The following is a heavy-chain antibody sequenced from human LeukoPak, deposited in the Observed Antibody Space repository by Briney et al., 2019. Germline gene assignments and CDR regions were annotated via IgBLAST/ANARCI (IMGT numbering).Heavy chain of an antibody. CDR2: IIPILGIA. CDR3: ARGRIQLWLNWFDP. Sequence: SVKVSCKASGGTFSSYAISWVRQAPGQGLEWMGRIIPILGIANYAQKFQGRVTITADKSTSTAYMELSRLRSDDTAVYYCARGRIQLWLNWFDPWGQGTLVTVSS. V-gene: IGHV1-69*04. D-gene: IGHD5-18*01. J-gene: IGHJ5*02. CDR1: GGTFSSYA.